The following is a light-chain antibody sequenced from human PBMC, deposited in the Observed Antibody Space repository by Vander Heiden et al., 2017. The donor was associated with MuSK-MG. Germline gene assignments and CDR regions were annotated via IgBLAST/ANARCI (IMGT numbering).Light chain of an antibody. V-gene: IGKV3-20*01. CDR2: GAT. CDR1: QSVRSRY. J-gene: IGKJ1*01. CDR3: QQDGDSPWT. Sequence: ENVLTQSPGALSLSPGESATLSCRASQSVRSRYLAWYQQKPGQAPRLLIYGATSRATGIPDRFSGSGSGTDFALTITRLEPADFAVYYCQQDGDSPWTFGQGTRVXIK.